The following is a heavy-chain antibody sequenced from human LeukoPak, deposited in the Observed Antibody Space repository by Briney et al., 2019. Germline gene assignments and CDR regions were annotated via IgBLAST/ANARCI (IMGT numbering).Heavy chain of an antibody. CDR3: TKGRGI. D-gene: IGHD3-10*01. Sequence: SETLSLTCTVSGYSISSGYYWGWIRQPPGKGLEWIGSIYHSGSTYYNPSLKSRVTISVDTSKNQFSLKLSSVTAADTAIYYCTKGRGIWGQGTLVTVSS. CDR1: GYSISSGYY. CDR2: IYHSGST. J-gene: IGHJ4*02. V-gene: IGHV4-38-2*02.